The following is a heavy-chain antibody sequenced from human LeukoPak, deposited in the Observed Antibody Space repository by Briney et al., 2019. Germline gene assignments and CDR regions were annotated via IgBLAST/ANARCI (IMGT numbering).Heavy chain of an antibody. V-gene: IGHV3-23*01. CDR1: GLTFSSHG. CDR3: AKLITIFGVSINDYFDY. J-gene: IGHJ4*02. CDR2: ISGCGSST. D-gene: IGHD3-3*01. Sequence: GGSLRLSCAASGLTFSSHGMSWVRQAPGKGLEWVSTISGCGSSTYYADSVKGRFTISRDNSKNTLYLLMNSLRAEDTAVYYCAKLITIFGVSINDYFDYWGQGTLVTVSS.